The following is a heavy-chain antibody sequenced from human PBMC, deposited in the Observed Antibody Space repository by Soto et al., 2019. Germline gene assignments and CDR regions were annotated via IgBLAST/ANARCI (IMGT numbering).Heavy chain of an antibody. CDR3: ARGGSLYWYFDL. Sequence: QVQLVQSGAEVKKPGASVRVSCKASGYTFTNYAMHWVRQAPGQRLEWMGWINAGNGNTKYSQKFQGRVTITRDTSASTAYMERSSLRSEDTAVYYCARGGSLYWYFDLWGRGTLVTVYS. CDR1: GYTFTNYA. CDR2: INAGNGNT. J-gene: IGHJ2*01. D-gene: IGHD1-26*01. V-gene: IGHV1-3*01.